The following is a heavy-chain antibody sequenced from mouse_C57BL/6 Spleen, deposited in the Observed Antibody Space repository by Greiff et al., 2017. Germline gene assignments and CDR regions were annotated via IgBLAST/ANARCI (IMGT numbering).Heavy chain of an antibody. CDR2: IDPSDSYT. CDR3: ARSETAPRWAMDD. D-gene: IGHD3-2*01. J-gene: IGHJ4*01. Sequence: QVQLQQPGAELVRPGTSVKLSCKASGYTFTSYWMHWVKQRPGQGLEWIGVIDPSDSYTNYNQKFKGKATLTVDTSSSTAYLQLSSLTSEYSAVYYYARSETAPRWAMDDWGQGTSVTVSS. V-gene: IGHV1-59*01. CDR1: GYTFTSYW.